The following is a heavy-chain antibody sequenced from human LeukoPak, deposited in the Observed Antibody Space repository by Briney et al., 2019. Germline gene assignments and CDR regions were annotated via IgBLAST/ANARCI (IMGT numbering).Heavy chain of an antibody. Sequence: HGESLKISCKGSGYSFTSYWISWVRQMPGKGLEWMGRIDPSDSYTNYSPSFQGHVTISADKSISTAYLQWSSLQASDTAMYYCARLVATNFEIDYWGQGTLVTVSS. CDR2: IDPSDSYT. CDR3: ARLVATNFEIDY. CDR1: GYSFTSYW. J-gene: IGHJ4*02. V-gene: IGHV5-10-1*01. D-gene: IGHD2-8*02.